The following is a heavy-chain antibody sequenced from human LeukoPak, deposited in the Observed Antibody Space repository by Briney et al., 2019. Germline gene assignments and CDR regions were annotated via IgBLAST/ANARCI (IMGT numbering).Heavy chain of an antibody. Sequence: SVKVSCKASGGTFSSYAISWVRQAPGQGLEWMGGIIPIFGTANYAQKFQGRVTITAGESTSTAYMELSSLRSEDTAVYYCAKNGWYAVDYWGQGTLVTVSS. V-gene: IGHV1-69*13. CDR3: AKNGWYAVDY. J-gene: IGHJ4*02. CDR2: IIPIFGTA. D-gene: IGHD6-19*01. CDR1: GGTFSSYA.